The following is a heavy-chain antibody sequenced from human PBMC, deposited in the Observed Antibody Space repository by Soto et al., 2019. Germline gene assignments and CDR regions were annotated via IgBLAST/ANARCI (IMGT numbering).Heavy chain of an antibody. CDR3: AREFTLGYFDY. CDR2: IIPIFGTA. Sequence: QVQLVQSGAEVKKPGSSVKVSCKASGGTFSSYAISWVRQAPGQGLEWMGGIIPIFGTANYAQKFQGRVTITAEKSTSTAYMELSSLRSEVTAVYYCAREFTLGYFDYWGQGTLVTVSS. V-gene: IGHV1-69*06. J-gene: IGHJ4*02. CDR1: GGTFSSYA.